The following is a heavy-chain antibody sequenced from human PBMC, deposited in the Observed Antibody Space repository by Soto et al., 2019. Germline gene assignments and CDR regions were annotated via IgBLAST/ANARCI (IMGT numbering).Heavy chain of an antibody. Sequence: GASLRLSCAASGFTFSSYAMSWVRQAPGEGLEWGSAISGSGGSTYYADSVKGRFIISRENSKNTLYLQMNSLRAEDTAVYYCAKYRYCSSTSCYGMDVWGQGTTVTVYS. D-gene: IGHD2-2*01. CDR3: AKYRYCSSTSCYGMDV. CDR1: GFTFSSYA. CDR2: ISGSGGST. J-gene: IGHJ6*02. V-gene: IGHV3-23*01.